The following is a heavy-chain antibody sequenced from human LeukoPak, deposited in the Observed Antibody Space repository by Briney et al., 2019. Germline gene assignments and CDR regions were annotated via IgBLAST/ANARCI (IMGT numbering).Heavy chain of an antibody. D-gene: IGHD2-2*01. CDR1: GGSFSGYY. CDR2: INHSGST. V-gene: IGHV4-34*01. Sequence: SETLSLTCAVYGGSFSGYYWSWIRQPPGKGLEWIGEINHSGSTNYNPSLKSRVTISVDTSKNQFSLKLSSVTAADTAVYYCARDLSRSPGAFDIWGQGTMVTVSS. CDR3: ARDLSRSPGAFDI. J-gene: IGHJ3*02.